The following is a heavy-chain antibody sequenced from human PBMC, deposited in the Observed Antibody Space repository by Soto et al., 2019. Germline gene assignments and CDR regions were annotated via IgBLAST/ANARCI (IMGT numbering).Heavy chain of an antibody. Sequence: ASVKVSCKASGYTFTSYAMHWVRQAPGQRLEWMGWINAGNGNTKYSQKFQGRVTITSDTSASTAYMELSSLRSEDTAVYYCARGPVGYCSSRRSSRSSLFRGRRT. CDR3: ARGPVGYCSSRRSSRSSLF. D-gene: IGHD2-2*03. V-gene: IGHV1-3*01. CDR1: GYTFTSYA. CDR2: INAGNGNT. J-gene: IGHJ2*01.